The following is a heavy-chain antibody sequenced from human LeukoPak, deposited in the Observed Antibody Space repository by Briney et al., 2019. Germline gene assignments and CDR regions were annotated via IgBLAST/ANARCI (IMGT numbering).Heavy chain of an antibody. CDR1: GFTFSDYY. V-gene: IGHV3-73*01. CDR2: IRSKANSYAT. J-gene: IGHJ6*03. CDR3: TSTYYDFWSGYRPHYYYYMDV. D-gene: IGHD3-3*01. Sequence: PGGSLRLSCAASGFTFSDYYMSWIRQASGKGVEWVGRIRSKANSYATAYAASVKGRFTISRDDSKNTAYLQMNSLKTEDTAVYYCTSTYYDFWSGYRPHYYYYMDVWGKGTTVTVSS.